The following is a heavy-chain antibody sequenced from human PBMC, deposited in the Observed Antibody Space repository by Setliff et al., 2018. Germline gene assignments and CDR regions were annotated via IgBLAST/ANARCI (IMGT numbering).Heavy chain of an antibody. Sequence: PSETLSLTCTVSGGSFSTYYWSWIRQAPGKGLEWIGHVYYSGAANYNPSLKSRVTVSVDTSKNQFSLRLISVTAADTAVYYCGRGSNMSPNYIDVWGKGTTVTVSS. CDR3: GRGSNMSPNYIDV. J-gene: IGHJ6*03. CDR2: VYYSGAA. D-gene: IGHD3-10*02. V-gene: IGHV4-59*01. CDR1: GGSFSTYY.